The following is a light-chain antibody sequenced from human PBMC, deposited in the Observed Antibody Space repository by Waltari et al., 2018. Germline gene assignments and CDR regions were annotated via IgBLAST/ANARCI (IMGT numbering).Light chain of an antibody. CDR2: DVR. Sequence: QSALTQPASVSGSPGQSITISCTGTSSDVGGYNYVSWYQQHPGKAPKLLIYDVRKRPSGVSKRFSGSKSGNTASLTISGLQAEDEADYYCSSYTSSSTEVFGTGTKVTVL. J-gene: IGLJ1*01. CDR1: SSDVGGYNY. CDR3: SSYTSSSTEV. V-gene: IGLV2-14*01.